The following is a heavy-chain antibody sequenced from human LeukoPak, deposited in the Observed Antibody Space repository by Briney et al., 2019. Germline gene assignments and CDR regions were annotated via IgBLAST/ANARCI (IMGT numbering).Heavy chain of an antibody. J-gene: IGHJ3*02. CDR3: ARDLYDILTGYSYDAFDI. Sequence: GGSLRLSCAASGFTFSTYWMSWVRQAPGKGLEWVANIKQDGSEKYYVDSVKGRFTISRDNAKNSLYLQMNSLRAEDTAVYYCARDLYDILTGYSYDAFDIWGQGTMVTVSS. D-gene: IGHD3-9*01. V-gene: IGHV3-7*04. CDR2: IKQDGSEK. CDR1: GFTFSTYW.